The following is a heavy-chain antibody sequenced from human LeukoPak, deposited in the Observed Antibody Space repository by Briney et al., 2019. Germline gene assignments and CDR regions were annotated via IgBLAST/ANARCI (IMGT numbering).Heavy chain of an antibody. CDR3: ARNGQHPDAFDI. D-gene: IGHD1-1*01. Sequence: GGSLRLSCAASGFTFSSYWMHWVRQAPGKGLVWVSRINTDGSSTSYADSVKGRFTISRDNAKNTLYLQMNSLRAEDTAVYYCARNGQHPDAFDIWGQGTMVTVSS. CDR2: INTDGSST. CDR1: GFTFSSYW. J-gene: IGHJ3*02. V-gene: IGHV3-74*01.